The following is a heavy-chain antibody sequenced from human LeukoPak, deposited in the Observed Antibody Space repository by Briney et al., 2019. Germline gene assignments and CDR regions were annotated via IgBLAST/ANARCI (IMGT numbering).Heavy chain of an antibody. D-gene: IGHD3-22*01. V-gene: IGHV3-23*01. CDR3: AKDLQTYYYDSSGRNRGVNWFDP. CDR2: ISGSGTST. J-gene: IGHJ5*02. Sequence: GGSLRLSCAASGFTFSSYAMAWVRQAPGKGLQCVSVISGSGTSTYYADSVKGRFTISRDSSKNTLYLQMNSLRAEDTAVYYCAKDLQTYYYDSSGRNRGVNWFDPWGQGTLVTVSS. CDR1: GFTFSSYA.